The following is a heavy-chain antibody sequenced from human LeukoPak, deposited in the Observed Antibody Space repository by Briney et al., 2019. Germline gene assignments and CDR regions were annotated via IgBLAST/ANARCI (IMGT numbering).Heavy chain of an antibody. CDR2: ISSSSSYI. CDR1: GFTLISYS. J-gene: IGHJ5*02. Sequence: GGSLRLSWAASGFTLISYSMNWVRQAPGKGLEWVSSISSSSSYIYYAGSVKGRFTISRDNAKNSLYPQMNSLRAEDTAVYYCARDPTAAGANWFDPWGQGTLVTVSS. CDR3: ARDPTAAGANWFDP. V-gene: IGHV3-21*01. D-gene: IGHD6-13*01.